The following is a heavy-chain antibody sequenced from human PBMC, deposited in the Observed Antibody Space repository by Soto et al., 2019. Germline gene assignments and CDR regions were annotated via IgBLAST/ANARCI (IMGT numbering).Heavy chain of an antibody. CDR2: LIPILGIA. J-gene: IGHJ4*02. D-gene: IGHD1-7*01. CDR1: GGTFSSYT. Sequence: GASVKVSCKASGGTFSSYTISWVRQAPGQGLEWMGRLIPILGIANYAQKFQGRVTITADKSTSTAYMELSSLRSEDTAVYYCAIWVEESGTTWYFDYWGQGTLVTVSS. V-gene: IGHV1-69*02. CDR3: AIWVEESGTTWYFDY.